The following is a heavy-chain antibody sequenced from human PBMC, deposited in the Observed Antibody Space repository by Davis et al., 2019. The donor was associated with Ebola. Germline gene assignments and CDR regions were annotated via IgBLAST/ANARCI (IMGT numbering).Heavy chain of an antibody. CDR3: ARDQRGITNGWFDP. CDR1: GGSISGDDYY. CDR2: IHYCGST. D-gene: IGHD1-14*01. Sequence: SETLSLTCTVSGGSISGDDYYWSWIRQHPGKGLEWIGYIHYCGSTYSNPSLKSRLYISVDTSQNQFSLQLSSVTAADTAVYYCARDQRGITNGWFDPWGQGTLVTVSS. V-gene: IGHV4-31*03. J-gene: IGHJ5*02.